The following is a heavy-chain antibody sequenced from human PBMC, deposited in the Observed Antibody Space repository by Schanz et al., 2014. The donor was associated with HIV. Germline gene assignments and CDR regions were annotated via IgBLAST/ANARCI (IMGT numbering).Heavy chain of an antibody. V-gene: IGHV1-69*06. Sequence: QVQLVQSGAEVKKPGSSVKVSCKASGGIASLYTISWVRQAPGQGLEWMGGIIPVLGTPNYAQRFQGRVTITADKSTSTIYMELRNLTSDDTAVYYCADKGGSDRIDVYYYALVVWGRGTAVTVSS. CDR2: IIPVLGTP. D-gene: IGHD6-25*01. CDR1: GGIASLYT. J-gene: IGHJ6*02. CDR3: ADKGGSDRIDVYYYALVV.